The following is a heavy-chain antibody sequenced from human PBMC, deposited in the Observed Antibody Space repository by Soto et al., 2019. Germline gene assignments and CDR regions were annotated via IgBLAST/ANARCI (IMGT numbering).Heavy chain of an antibody. CDR1: GFTFSTYW. CDR3: VRAGNCITTSCYGNWFDP. CDR2: INSDASHT. J-gene: IGHJ5*02. D-gene: IGHD2-2*01. Sequence: EVQLVESGGGLVQPGGSLRLSCAASGFTFSTYWMHWIRQVPGKGLEWVSRINSDASHTYYADSVKGRFTTSRDNAKNTLHLEINSLRAEDTAVYYCVRAGNCITTSCYGNWFDPWGQGSLVTVSS. V-gene: IGHV3-74*01.